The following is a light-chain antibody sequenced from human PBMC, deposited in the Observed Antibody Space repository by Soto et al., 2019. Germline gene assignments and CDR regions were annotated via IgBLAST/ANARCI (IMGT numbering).Light chain of an antibody. CDR3: SSYSTTDTLYV. V-gene: IGLV2-14*01. J-gene: IGLJ1*01. CDR2: DVY. Sequence: QSALTQPASVSGSPGQSITISCTGSSSDGGGYDFVSWYQQYPGKAPKLMIYDVYNRPLGVSDRFSGSRAGNTASLTISGLQAEDEADYYCSSYSTTDTLYVFGTGTKLTVL. CDR1: SSDGGGYDF.